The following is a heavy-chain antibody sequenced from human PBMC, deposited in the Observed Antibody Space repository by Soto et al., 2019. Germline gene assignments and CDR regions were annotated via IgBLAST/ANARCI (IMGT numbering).Heavy chain of an antibody. Sequence: EVQLVESGGTLVQPGGSLRLSCVGSGFSFSSYWVHWVRQPPGKGLEWVSRINAGGTSISYADSVKGRFTISRDNAKNTLYLQMDGLGVDDTAVYYCARAGSYRFGYWGLGTLVTVSS. J-gene: IGHJ4*02. V-gene: IGHV3-74*01. CDR1: GFSFSSYW. CDR2: INAGGTSI. D-gene: IGHD3-10*01. CDR3: ARAGSYRFGY.